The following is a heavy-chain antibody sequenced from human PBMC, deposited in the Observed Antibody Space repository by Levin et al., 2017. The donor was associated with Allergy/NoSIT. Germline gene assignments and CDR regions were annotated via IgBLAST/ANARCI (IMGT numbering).Heavy chain of an antibody. Sequence: SQTLSLPCAVSGYSIRSGYYWGWIRQPPGKGLEWIGSIYHSGSTYYNPSLKSRVTISVDTSKNQFSLKLSSVTAADTAVYYCARDEDIVATFDYWGQGTLVTVSS. CDR2: IYHSGST. V-gene: IGHV4-38-2*02. J-gene: IGHJ4*02. D-gene: IGHD5-12*01. CDR1: GYSIRSGYY. CDR3: ARDEDIVATFDY.